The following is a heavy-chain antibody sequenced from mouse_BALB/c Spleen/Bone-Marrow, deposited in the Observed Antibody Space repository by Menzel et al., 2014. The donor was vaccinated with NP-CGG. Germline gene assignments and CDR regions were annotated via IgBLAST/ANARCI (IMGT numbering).Heavy chain of an antibody. CDR2: IYPGNVNT. CDR3: ARGITTRGGDC. CDR1: GYTFTSYY. Sequence: VQGVESGPELVKPGASVRISCKASGYTFTSYYIHWVKQRPGQGLEWIGWIYPGNVNTQYNENFMGKATLTADKSSSTAYMQLSSLTSEDSAVYFCARGITTRGGDCWGQGTTLTVPS. J-gene: IGHJ2*01. V-gene: IGHV1S56*01. D-gene: IGHD2-4*01.